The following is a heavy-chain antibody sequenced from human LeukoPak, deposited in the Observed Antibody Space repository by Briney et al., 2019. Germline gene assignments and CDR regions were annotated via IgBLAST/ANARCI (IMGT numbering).Heavy chain of an antibody. D-gene: IGHD3-10*01. CDR1: GYIFTNYG. CDR2: ISAYNGNT. V-gene: IGHV1-18*01. J-gene: IGHJ4*02. CDR3: ARLQVGYYYGSGSYFDY. Sequence: ASVKVSCKASGYIFTNYGFSWVRQAPGQGLERMGWISAYNGNTNYAQKLQGRVIMTTDTSTRTAYMELRSLRSDDTAVYYCARLQVGYYYGSGSYFDYWGQGTLVTVSS.